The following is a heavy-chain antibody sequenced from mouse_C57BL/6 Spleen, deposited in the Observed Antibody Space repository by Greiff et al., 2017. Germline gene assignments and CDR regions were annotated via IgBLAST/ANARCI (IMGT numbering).Heavy chain of an antibody. D-gene: IGHD3-1*01. V-gene: IGHV3-6*01. CDR2: ISYDGSN. CDR3: ARAERPSGVDY. Sequence: ESGPGLVKPSQSLSLTCSVTGYSITSGYYWNWIRQFPGNKLEWMGYISYDGSNNYNPSLKNRISITRDTSKNQFFLKLNSVTTEDTATYYCARAERPSGVDYWGQGTSVTVSS. J-gene: IGHJ4*01. CDR1: GYSITSGYY.